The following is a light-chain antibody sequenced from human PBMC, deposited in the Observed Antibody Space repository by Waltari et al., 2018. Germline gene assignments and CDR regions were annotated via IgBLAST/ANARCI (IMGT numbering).Light chain of an antibody. J-gene: IGKJ3*01. Sequence: IVLKQYPATLSVSPGERATIPCRADQRTSNNVAWYQQKPGQAPSRLIYHASTRATGIPDMFIGSGSGTEFILTITSLQPEDSAGYYCQQYSNWHDTFGPRTTVDIK. CDR1: QRTSNN. CDR3: QQYSNWHDT. CDR2: HAS. V-gene: IGKV3-15*01.